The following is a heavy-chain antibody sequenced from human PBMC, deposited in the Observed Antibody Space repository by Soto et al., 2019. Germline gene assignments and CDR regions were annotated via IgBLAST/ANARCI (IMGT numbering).Heavy chain of an antibody. CDR2: ISSSSTI. CDR1: GFTFSTYS. V-gene: IGHV3-48*01. J-gene: IGHJ4*02. D-gene: IGHD6-13*01. CDR3: AASSSWKIDY. Sequence: PGGSLRLSCAASGFTFSTYSMNWVRQAPGKGLEWVPSISSSSTIYYADSVKGRFTISRDNVQNSLYLQMHSLRAEDTAVYYCAASSSWKIDYWGQGTLVTVSS.